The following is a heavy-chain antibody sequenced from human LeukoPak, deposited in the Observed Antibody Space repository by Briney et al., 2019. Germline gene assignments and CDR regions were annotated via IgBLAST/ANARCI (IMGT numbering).Heavy chain of an antibody. D-gene: IGHD2-21*01. CDR3: AAVIFVGPLIPGQIGSDAFDI. CDR2: FDPEDGGT. J-gene: IGHJ3*02. CDR1: GYTLTDLS. Sequence: ASVQVSFQVSGYTLTDLSMHWVRQAAAKGLEWMGGFDPEDGGTVYAQKFQGRVTMTEDPSTDTVYMELSRLRSEDTAVYYSAAVIFVGPLIPGQIGSDAFDIWGQGTMVTVSS. V-gene: IGHV1-24*01.